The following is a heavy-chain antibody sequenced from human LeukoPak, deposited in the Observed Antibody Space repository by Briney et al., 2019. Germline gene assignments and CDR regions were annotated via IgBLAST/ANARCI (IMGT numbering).Heavy chain of an antibody. CDR3: AWPKNSGSYFY. Sequence: SETLSLTCTVSGGSISTRDSYWAWIRQPPGKGLEWIGSIYYDGSTYYSPSLKSRVTMSVDTSKNQFSLKVSSVTAADTAVYYCAWPKNSGSYFYWGQGTLVTVSS. J-gene: IGHJ4*02. D-gene: IGHD1-26*01. CDR1: GGSISTRDSY. V-gene: IGHV4-39*01. CDR2: IYYDGST.